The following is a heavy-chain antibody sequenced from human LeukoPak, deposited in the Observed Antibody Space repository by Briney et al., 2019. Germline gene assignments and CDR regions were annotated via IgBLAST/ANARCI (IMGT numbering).Heavy chain of an antibody. J-gene: IGHJ4*02. Sequence: SVKVSCKASGGTFSSYAISWVRQAPGQGLEWMGGIIPIFGTANYAQKFQGRVTITADKSTSTAYMELSSLRTEDTAVYYCARGPGHGWYECNYWGQGTLVTVSS. CDR2: IIPIFGTA. CDR1: GGTFSSYA. D-gene: IGHD6-19*01. CDR3: ARGPGHGWYECNY. V-gene: IGHV1-69*06.